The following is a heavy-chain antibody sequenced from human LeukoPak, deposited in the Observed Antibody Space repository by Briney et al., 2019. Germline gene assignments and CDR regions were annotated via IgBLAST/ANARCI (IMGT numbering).Heavy chain of an antibody. CDR2: IYHSGST. Sequence: SGTLSLTCAVSGGSMSSSNWGSWLRQPPGKGLGWIGEIYHSGSTNYNPSLKSRVTISVDKSKNQFSLKLSSVTAADTAVYYCARALGEGPDGFDPWAQGTLVTVSS. D-gene: IGHD3-10*01. CDR3: ARALGEGPDGFDP. CDR1: GGSMSSSNW. V-gene: IGHV4-4*02. J-gene: IGHJ5*02.